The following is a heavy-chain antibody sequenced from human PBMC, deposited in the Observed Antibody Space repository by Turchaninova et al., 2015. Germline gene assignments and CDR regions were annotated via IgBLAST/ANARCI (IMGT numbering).Heavy chain of an antibody. J-gene: IGHJ4*02. V-gene: IGHV3-48*02. CDR3: VRDDRDGYNFDS. CDR1: RLTLSAYS. Sequence: EVQLVESGGGLVQLGGCLRLPCAASRLTLSAYSMKGFSQGKGKRLGWVTYISRSSITINYADSVKCRFTISRDNAKNSLFLQMNSLRDEDTAVYYCVRDDRDGYNFDSWGQGTLVTVSS. D-gene: IGHD5-24*01. CDR2: ISRSSITI.